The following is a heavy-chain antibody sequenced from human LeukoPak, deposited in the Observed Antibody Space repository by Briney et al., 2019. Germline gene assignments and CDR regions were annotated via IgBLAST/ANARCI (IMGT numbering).Heavy chain of an antibody. CDR2: IIPILGIA. J-gene: IGHJ4*02. Sequence: GSSVKVSCKASGGTFSSYAISWVRQAPGQGLEWMGRIIPILGIANYAQKFQGRVTITADKSMSTAYMELSSLRSEDTAVYYCARAPYCSGGSCLFDYWGQGTPVTVSS. CDR3: ARAPYCSGGSCLFDY. D-gene: IGHD2-15*01. CDR1: GGTFSSYA. V-gene: IGHV1-69*04.